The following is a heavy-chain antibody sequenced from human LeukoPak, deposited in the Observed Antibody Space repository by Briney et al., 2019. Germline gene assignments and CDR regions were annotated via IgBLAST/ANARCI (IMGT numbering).Heavy chain of an antibody. CDR1: GFTFSSYA. J-gene: IGHJ4*02. D-gene: IGHD6-6*01. Sequence: GGSLRLSCAASGFTFSSYAMSWVRQAPGKGLEWVSAISGSGGSTYYADSVKGRFTISRDNSKNTLYLQMNSLRAEDTAVYYRAKDLYSSSSPSFDYWGQGTLVTVSS. V-gene: IGHV3-23*01. CDR3: AKDLYSSSSPSFDY. CDR2: ISGSGGST.